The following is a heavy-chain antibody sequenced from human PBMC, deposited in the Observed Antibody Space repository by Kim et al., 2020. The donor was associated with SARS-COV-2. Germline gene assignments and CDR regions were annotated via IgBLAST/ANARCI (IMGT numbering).Heavy chain of an antibody. V-gene: IGHV1-69*13. Sequence: SVKVSCKASGGTFSSYAISWVRQAPGQGLEWMGGIIPIFGTANYAQKFQGRVTITADESTSTAYMELSSLRSEDTAVYYCARSPLLRYFDWLFYFDYWGQGTLVTVSS. D-gene: IGHD3-9*01. J-gene: IGHJ4*02. CDR3: ARSPLLRYFDWLFYFDY. CDR2: IIPIFGTA. CDR1: GGTFSSYA.